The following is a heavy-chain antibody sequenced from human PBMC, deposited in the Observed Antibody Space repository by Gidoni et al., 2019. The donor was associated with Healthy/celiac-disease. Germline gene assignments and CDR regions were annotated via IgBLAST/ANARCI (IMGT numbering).Heavy chain of an antibody. D-gene: IGHD1-20*01. V-gene: IGHV5-51*01. Sequence: GYSLTSYWIGWVRQMPGKGLEWMGNIYPGDSDTSYSPSFQGQVTISADKSISTAYLQWSSLKASDTSMYYCARLGINGTAWYYFDYWGQGTLVTVSS. CDR2: IYPGDSDT. CDR3: ARLGINGTAWYYFDY. J-gene: IGHJ4*02. CDR1: GYSLTSYW.